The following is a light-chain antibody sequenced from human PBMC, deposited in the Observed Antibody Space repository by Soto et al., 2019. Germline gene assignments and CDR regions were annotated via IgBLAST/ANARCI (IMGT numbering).Light chain of an antibody. CDR3: QQRSNWLSIT. V-gene: IGKV3-11*01. J-gene: IGKJ5*01. CDR1: QSVISN. CDR2: DAS. Sequence: EIVLTQSPGTLSLSPGEIATLSFSASQSVISNLAFYQQKPGQAPRLLIYDASNSTTGIPAIFSCSGSGTDFTLTISSLEPEDFAVYYCQQRSNWLSITFGQGTRLEIK.